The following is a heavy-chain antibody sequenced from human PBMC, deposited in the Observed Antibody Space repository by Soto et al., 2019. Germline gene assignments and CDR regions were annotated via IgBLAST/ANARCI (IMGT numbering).Heavy chain of an antibody. CDR3: ARGNYDFCSGLDY. CDR2: IWYDGSNK. CDR1: GFTFSSYG. V-gene: IGHV3-33*01. Sequence: QVQLVESGGGVVQPGRSLRLSCAASGFTFSSYGMHWVRQAPGKGLEWVAVIWYDGSNKWYADSVKGRFTISRDNSKTTLYLQMNSLRAEDTAVYYCARGNYDFCSGLDYWGQGALVTVSS. D-gene: IGHD3-3*01. J-gene: IGHJ4*02.